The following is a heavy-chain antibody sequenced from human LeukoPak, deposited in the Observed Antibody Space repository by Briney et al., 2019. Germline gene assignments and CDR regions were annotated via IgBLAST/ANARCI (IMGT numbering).Heavy chain of an antibody. D-gene: IGHD3-10*01. CDR2: ISSSSSYI. CDR1: GFTFSSYS. CDR3: ARKLWFGEFPPDY. V-gene: IGHV3-21*01. J-gene: IGHJ4*02. Sequence: PGGSLRLSCAASGFTFSSYSMNWVRQAPGKGLEWVSSISSSSSYIYYADSVKGRFTISRDNAKNSLYLQMNSLRAEDTAVYYCARKLWFGEFPPDYWGQGTLVTVSS.